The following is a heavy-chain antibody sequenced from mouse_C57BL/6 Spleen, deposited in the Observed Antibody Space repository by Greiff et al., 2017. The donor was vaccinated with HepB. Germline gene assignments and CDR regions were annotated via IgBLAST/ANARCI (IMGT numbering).Heavy chain of an antibody. D-gene: IGHD1-1*01. CDR3: ARGTTVVEGWYFDV. J-gene: IGHJ1*03. Sequence: QLQESGPELVKPGASVKISCKASGYSFTDYNMNWVKQSNGKSLEWIGVINPNYGTTSYNQKFKGKATLTVDQSSSTAYMQLNSLTSEDSAVYYCARGTTVVEGWYFDVWGTGTTVTVSS. CDR2: INPNYGTT. V-gene: IGHV1-39*01. CDR1: GYSFTDYN.